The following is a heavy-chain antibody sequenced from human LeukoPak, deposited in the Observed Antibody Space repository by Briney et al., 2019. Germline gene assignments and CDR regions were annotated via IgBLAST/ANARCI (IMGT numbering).Heavy chain of an antibody. Sequence: GGSLRLSCADSGFTFSSYWMTWVRQAPGKGLEWVATIKEDGSELYYVDSVKGRFTISRDNVKNSLYLQMNTLRVEDTAIYYCARLFDLWGQGTLVTVSS. J-gene: IGHJ5*02. CDR1: GFTFSSYW. CDR2: IKEDGSEL. V-gene: IGHV3-7*01. CDR3: ARLFDL.